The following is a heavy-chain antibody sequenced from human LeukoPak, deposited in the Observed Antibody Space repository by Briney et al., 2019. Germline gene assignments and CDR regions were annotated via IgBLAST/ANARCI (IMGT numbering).Heavy chain of an antibody. Sequence: PGGSLRLSCAASGFTFSSYVMSWVRQAPGKGLEWVSSISGSGDNTYYADSVKDRFSISRGNSKTTVSLQMNSLRAEDTAVYYCAKGRGTAVTSAANYWGQGTLVTVSS. CDR2: ISGSGDNT. J-gene: IGHJ4*02. CDR3: AKGRGTAVTSAANY. V-gene: IGHV3-23*01. D-gene: IGHD4-17*01. CDR1: GFTFSSYV.